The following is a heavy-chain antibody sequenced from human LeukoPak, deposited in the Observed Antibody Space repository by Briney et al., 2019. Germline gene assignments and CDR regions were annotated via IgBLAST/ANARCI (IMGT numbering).Heavy chain of an antibody. CDR1: GGSISSYY. Sequence: SETLSLTGTVSGGSISSYYWSWIRQPPGKGLEWIGYIYYSGSTNYNPSLKSRVTISVDTSKNQFSLKLSSVTAADTAVYYCARDRGSGSIFDYWGQGTPVTVSS. D-gene: IGHD3-10*01. CDR3: ARDRGSGSIFDY. V-gene: IGHV4-59*01. J-gene: IGHJ4*02. CDR2: IYYSGST.